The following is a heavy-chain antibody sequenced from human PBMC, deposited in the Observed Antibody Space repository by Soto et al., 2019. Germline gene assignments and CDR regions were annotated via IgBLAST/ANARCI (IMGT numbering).Heavy chain of an antibody. V-gene: IGHV3-23*01. Sequence: GGSLRLSCAASGVTFSSYAMSWVRQAPGKGLEWVSAISGSGGSTYYADSVKGRFTISRDNSKNTLYLQMNSLRAEDTAVYYCAKPSSKYYYDSSGYYYWGQGTLVTVSS. J-gene: IGHJ4*02. CDR1: GVTFSSYA. CDR3: AKPSSKYYYDSSGYYY. D-gene: IGHD3-22*01. CDR2: ISGSGGST.